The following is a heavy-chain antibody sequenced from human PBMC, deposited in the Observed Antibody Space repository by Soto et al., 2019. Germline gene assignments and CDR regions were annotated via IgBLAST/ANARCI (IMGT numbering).Heavy chain of an antibody. J-gene: IGHJ6*02. V-gene: IGHV5-10-1*01. CDR1: GYSFTSYW. Sequence: GESLKISCKGSGYSFTSYWISWVRQMPGKGLEWMGRIDPSDSYTNYSPSFQGHVTISADKSISTAYLQWSSLKASDTAMYYCGSTIAARPYFYCMDVWCQGATVTVS. CDR3: GSTIAARPYFYCMDV. D-gene: IGHD6-6*01. CDR2: IDPSDSYT.